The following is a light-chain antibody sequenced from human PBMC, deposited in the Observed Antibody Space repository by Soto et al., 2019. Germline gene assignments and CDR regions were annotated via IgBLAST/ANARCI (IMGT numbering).Light chain of an antibody. Sequence: EIVMTQSPATLSVSPGERATLSCRASQSVSSNLAWYQQKPGQAPRLLIYGASTRATGIPARFSGSGFRTEFTLTISRLQSEDFAVYYCQQYNNWPPWTFGQGTKVEIK. CDR3: QQYNNWPPWT. V-gene: IGKV3-15*01. CDR1: QSVSSN. J-gene: IGKJ1*01. CDR2: GAS.